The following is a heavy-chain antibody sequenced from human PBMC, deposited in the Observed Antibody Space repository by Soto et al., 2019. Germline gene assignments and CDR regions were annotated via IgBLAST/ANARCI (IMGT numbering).Heavy chain of an antibody. CDR2: IHHSGKP. J-gene: IGHJ3*02. CDR1: GDSLSPPY. V-gene: IGHV4-59*11. Sequence: SETLSLTGPGSGDSLSPPYWSWSLPPPGKGLECIGCIHHSGKPNYSPSLRSRVTMSVDTSKNQFSLKLNSMTAADTAVYYCAKDIFDYYDSMLHAFDIWGQGTMVTVSS. D-gene: IGHD3-22*01. CDR3: AKDIFDYYDSMLHAFDI.